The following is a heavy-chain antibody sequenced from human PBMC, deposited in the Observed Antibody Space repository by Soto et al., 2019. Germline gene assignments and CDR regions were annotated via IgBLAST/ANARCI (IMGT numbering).Heavy chain of an antibody. CDR2: TYYRSKWYN. CDR1: GDSVSSNSAA. D-gene: IGHD3-3*01. V-gene: IGHV6-1*01. J-gene: IGHJ5*02. Sequence: SQTLSLTCAISGDSVSSNSAAWNWIRQSPSRGLEWLGRTYYRSKWYNDYAVSVKSRITINPDTSKNQFSLQLNSVTPEDTAVYYCAREDFWSGYPSGLRFDPWGQGTLVTVSS. CDR3: AREDFWSGYPSGLRFDP.